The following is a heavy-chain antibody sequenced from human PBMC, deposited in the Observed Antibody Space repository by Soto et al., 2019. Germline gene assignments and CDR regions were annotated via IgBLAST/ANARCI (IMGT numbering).Heavy chain of an antibody. J-gene: IGHJ1*01. CDR2: IYYSGST. V-gene: IGHV4-39*01. CDR3: ARHSEWDSSSSGAEYFQH. CDR1: GGSISSSSYY. D-gene: IGHD6-6*01. Sequence: PSETLSLTCTVSGGSISSSSYYWGWIRQPPGKGLEWIGSIYYSGSTYYNPSLKSRVTISVDTSKNQFSLKLSSVTAADTAVYYCARHSEWDSSSSGAEYFQHWGQGTLVTVSS.